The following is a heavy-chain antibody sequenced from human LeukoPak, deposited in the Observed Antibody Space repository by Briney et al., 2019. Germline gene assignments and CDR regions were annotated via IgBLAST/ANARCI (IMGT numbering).Heavy chain of an antibody. CDR1: GYTFTGYY. CDR2: INPNINGT. D-gene: IGHD3-3*01. CDR3: ARDGGIRGYYDFWSGYYFSDY. J-gene: IGHJ4*02. V-gene: IGHV1-2*02. Sequence: ASVKVSCKASGYTFTGYYIHWVRQAPGQGLEWMGWINPNINGTNYAQKLQGRVTMTTDTSTSTAYMELRSLRSDDTAVYYCARDGGIRGYYDFWSGYYFSDYWGQGTLVTVSS.